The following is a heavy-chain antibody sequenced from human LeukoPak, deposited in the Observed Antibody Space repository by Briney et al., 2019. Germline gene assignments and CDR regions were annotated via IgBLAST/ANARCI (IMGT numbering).Heavy chain of an antibody. J-gene: IGHJ4*02. CDR1: GFTFSNDW. CDR3: AGLGYCTSTNCYIDY. V-gene: IGHV3-74*01. Sequence: GGSLRLSCAASGFTFSNDWMHWVRPPPGKGLVWASRINGDGSSTTYADSVKGRFTISRDNAKNTLYLQMNSLRAEDTAVYYCAGLGYCTSTNCYIDYWGQGTVVTVSS. CDR2: INGDGSST. D-gene: IGHD2-2*02.